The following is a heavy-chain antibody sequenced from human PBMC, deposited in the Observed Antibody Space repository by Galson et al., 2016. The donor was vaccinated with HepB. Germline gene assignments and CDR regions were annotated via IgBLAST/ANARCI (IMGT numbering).Heavy chain of an antibody. V-gene: IGHV2-5*02. CDR2: IYWDDDK. CDR1: GFSLTTNGVG. J-gene: IGHJ4*02. Sequence: PALVKPTQTLTLTCTFSGFSLTTNGVGVGWIRQSPGKALEWLALIYWDDDKRYSPSLKSRLTITKDTSKSQVVLTMTSMDPVDTATSYCAHLRAIAAAGRSCDYWGQGTLVTVSS. D-gene: IGHD6-13*01. CDR3: AHLRAIAAAGRSCDY.